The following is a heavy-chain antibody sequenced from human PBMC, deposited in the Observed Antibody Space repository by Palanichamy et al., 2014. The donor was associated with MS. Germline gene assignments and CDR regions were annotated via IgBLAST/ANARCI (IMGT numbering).Heavy chain of an antibody. D-gene: IGHD4-11*01. Sequence: VQLVESGGGFVQPGGSLRLSCATSGFTFSSYWMYWVRQAPGKGLVRVSRVNSDGSYTSYADSVKGRFTISRDNAKNTLYLQMNSLRGEDTAVYYCARGASIATVTPFQYWGQGTLVTVSS. CDR1: GFTFSSYW. V-gene: IGHV3-74*01. CDR3: ARGASIATVTPFQY. CDR2: VNSDGSYT. J-gene: IGHJ1*01.